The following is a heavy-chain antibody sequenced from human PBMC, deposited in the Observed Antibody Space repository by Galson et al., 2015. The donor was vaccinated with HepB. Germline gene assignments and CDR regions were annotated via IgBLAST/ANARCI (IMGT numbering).Heavy chain of an antibody. D-gene: IGHD6-19*01. CDR1: GFTFSSYA. V-gene: IGHV3-30*18. Sequence: SLRLSCATSGFTFSSYAMHWVRQTPGKGLQWLAVISYDGRTRYSAESVRGRVTTPRDNSKNTLYLQMSGLRADDTAVYLCAKDALEFSSGWFDPYFDSWGQGTLVTVSS. CDR3: AKDALEFSSGWFDPYFDS. CDR2: ISYDGRTR. J-gene: IGHJ4*02.